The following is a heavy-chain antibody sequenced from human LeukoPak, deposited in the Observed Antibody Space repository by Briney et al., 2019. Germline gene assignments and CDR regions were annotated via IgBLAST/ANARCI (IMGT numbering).Heavy chain of an antibody. D-gene: IGHD2-8*01. CDR3: ARSPEGFPSELGYCTNGVCYRTQLFDY. CDR1: GGSISNYY. J-gene: IGHJ4*02. V-gene: IGHV4-59*12. Sequence: SETLSLTCTVSGGSISNYYWSWIRQPPGKGLEWIGYIYYSGSTSYNPSLKSRVTISIDTSKNQFSLKLSSVTAADTAVYYCARSPEGFPSELGYCTNGVCYRTQLFDYWGQGTLVTVSS. CDR2: IYYSGST.